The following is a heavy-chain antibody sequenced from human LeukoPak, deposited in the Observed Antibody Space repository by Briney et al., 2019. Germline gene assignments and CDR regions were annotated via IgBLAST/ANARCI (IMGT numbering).Heavy chain of an antibody. CDR2: TYYRSKWYN. D-gene: IGHD3-10*01. J-gene: IGHJ4*02. CDR1: GDSVSSNSAA. V-gene: IGHV6-1*01. Sequence: SQTLSLTCAISGDSVSSNSAAWNWIRQSPSRGLEWLGRTYYRSKWYNDYAVSVKSRITINPDTSKNQFSLQLNSVTPEDTAVYYCAGSLWFGELDHYPYYFDYWGQGTLVTVSS. CDR3: AGSLWFGELDHYPYYFDY.